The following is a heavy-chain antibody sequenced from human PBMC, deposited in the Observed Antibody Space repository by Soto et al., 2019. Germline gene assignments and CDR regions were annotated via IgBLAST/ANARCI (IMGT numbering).Heavy chain of an antibody. J-gene: IGHJ6*02. CDR2: ITSSGSGI. CDR1: GFAFRSYG. CDR3: ARDGANYDILTGYYDYYYYGMDV. Sequence: EVQLVESGGGLVKPGGSLRLSCAASGFAFRSYGMNWVRQAPGKGLQWVSSITSSGSGIYYTDSAKGRFTMSRDNAKSSLYLHMNSLTAEDTAVYCCARDGANYDILTGYYDYYYYGMDVWGQGTTVTVSS. D-gene: IGHD3-9*01. V-gene: IGHV3-21*02.